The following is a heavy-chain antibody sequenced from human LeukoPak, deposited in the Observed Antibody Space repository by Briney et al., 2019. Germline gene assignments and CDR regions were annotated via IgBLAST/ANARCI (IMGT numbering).Heavy chain of an antibody. D-gene: IGHD3-10*01. CDR2: IYHSGST. Sequence: SQTLSLTCAVSGGSISSGGYSWSWIRQPPVRGLEWIGYIYHSGSTYYNPSLKSRVTISVDRSKNQFSLKLSSVTAADTAVYYCARAPSYYGSGSYYAFDIWGQGTMVTVSS. CDR1: GGSISSGGYS. J-gene: IGHJ3*02. CDR3: ARAPSYYGSGSYYAFDI. V-gene: IGHV4-30-2*01.